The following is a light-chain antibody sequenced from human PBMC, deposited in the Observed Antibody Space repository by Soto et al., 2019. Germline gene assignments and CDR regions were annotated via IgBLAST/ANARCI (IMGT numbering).Light chain of an antibody. Sequence: QSVLTQPPSAGGSPGQTVTISCAGTTSDVGAYSYVSWYQHHPGKPSKLMIYEVTRRPSGVPERFSGSKSGDTASLSVSGLQAVDEGHYYSSSYASSNSFNVFXTGSKVTVL. CDR3: SSYASSNSFNV. J-gene: IGLJ1*01. CDR2: EVT. CDR1: TSDVGAYSY. V-gene: IGLV2-8*01.